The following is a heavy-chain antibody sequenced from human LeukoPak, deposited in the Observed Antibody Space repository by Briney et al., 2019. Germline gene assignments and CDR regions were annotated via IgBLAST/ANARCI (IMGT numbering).Heavy chain of an antibody. V-gene: IGHV4-59*01. CDR2: IYYSGST. CDR1: GGSISSYY. D-gene: IGHD6-13*01. CDR3: ARVTGYSSSWYSVDY. Sequence: SETLSLTCTVSGGSISSYYWSWLRQPPGKGLEWIGYIYYSGSTNYNPSLKSRVTISVDTSKNQFSLKLSSVAAADTAVYYCARVTGYSSSWYSVDYWGQGTLVTVSS. J-gene: IGHJ4*02.